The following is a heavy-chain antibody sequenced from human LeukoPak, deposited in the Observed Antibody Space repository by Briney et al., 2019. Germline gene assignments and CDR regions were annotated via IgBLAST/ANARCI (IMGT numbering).Heavy chain of an antibody. Sequence: QPGGSLRLSCAASGFTFSSYSMSWVRQAPGKGLEWVSYISSSSTIYYADSVKGRFTISRDNAKNSLYLQMNSLRAEDTAVYFCARDSSGPSYWGQGTLVTVSS. CDR3: ARDSSGPSY. CDR2: ISSSSTI. V-gene: IGHV3-48*01. J-gene: IGHJ4*02. D-gene: IGHD1-26*01. CDR1: GFTFSSYS.